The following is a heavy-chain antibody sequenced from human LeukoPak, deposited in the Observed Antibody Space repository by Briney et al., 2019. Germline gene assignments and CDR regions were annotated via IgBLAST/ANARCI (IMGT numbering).Heavy chain of an antibody. D-gene: IGHD1-14*01. CDR1: GGSFSGYY. Sequence: PSETLSLTCAVYGGSFSGYYWSWNRQPPGKVLEWIGEINHSGSTNYNPSLKSRVTISVDTSKNQFSLKLSSVTAADTAVYYCARVRLQPRTLLDDAFDIWGQGTMVTVSS. CDR2: INHSGST. V-gene: IGHV4-34*01. CDR3: ARVRLQPRTLLDDAFDI. J-gene: IGHJ3*02.